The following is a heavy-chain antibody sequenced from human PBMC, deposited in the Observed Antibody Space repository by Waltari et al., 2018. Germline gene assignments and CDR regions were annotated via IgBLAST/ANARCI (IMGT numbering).Heavy chain of an antibody. V-gene: IGHV1-69*12. CDR2: IIPIFGTA. D-gene: IGHD3-3*01. CDR1: GGTFSSYA. J-gene: IGHJ5*02. Sequence: QVQLVQAGAEVKKPGSSVKVSCKASGGTFSSYANSWVRQAAGQGLGWMGGIIPIFGTANYAQKFQGRVTITADESTSTAYMELSSLRSEDTAVYYCARDRGLRFLEWLSTSDWFDPWGQGTLVTVSS. CDR3: ARDRGLRFLEWLSTSDWFDP.